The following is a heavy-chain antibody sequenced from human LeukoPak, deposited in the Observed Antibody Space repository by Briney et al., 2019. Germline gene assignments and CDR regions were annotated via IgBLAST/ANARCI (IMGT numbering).Heavy chain of an antibody. J-gene: IGHJ4*02. Sequence: ASAKVSCKASGYTFTSFGISWVRQAPGQGLEWMGWISAYTGNTNYAQKLQGRVTMTTDTSTSTAYMELRSLRSDDTAVYYCARVIAAAPDYWGQGTLVTVSS. CDR1: GYTFTSFG. CDR2: ISAYTGNT. D-gene: IGHD6-13*01. CDR3: ARVIAAAPDY. V-gene: IGHV1-18*01.